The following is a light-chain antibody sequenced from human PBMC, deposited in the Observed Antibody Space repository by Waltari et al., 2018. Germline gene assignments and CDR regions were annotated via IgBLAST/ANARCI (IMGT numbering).Light chain of an antibody. J-gene: IGKJ5*01. V-gene: IGKV4-1*01. CDR3: QQYYSVPRT. CDR1: QSVLYSSNNKNY. CDR2: WAS. Sequence: DIVMTQSPDSLAVSLGERATINCKSSQSVLYSSNNKNYLAWYQQKPGQPPKLLIYWASKRETWVPDRFSGSGSGTDFTLTISSLQAEDVAMYYCQQYYSVPRTFGQGTRLEIK.